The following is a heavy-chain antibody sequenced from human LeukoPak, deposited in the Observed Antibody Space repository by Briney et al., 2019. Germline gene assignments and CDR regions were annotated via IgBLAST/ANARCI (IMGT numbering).Heavy chain of an antibody. V-gene: IGHV4-4*07. D-gene: IGHD3-10*01. CDR2: IYGSGST. CDR3: ARDSGTTGEVKIGP. J-gene: IGHJ5*02. Sequence: SETLSLTCPVSSGSISSYWSWIRQPAGKGLEWIGRIYGSGSTNYNPSLKSRVTMSLDTSKNQFSLKLSSVTAAETAMYYCARDSGTTGEVKIGPWGQGTLVTVSS. CDR1: SGSISSY.